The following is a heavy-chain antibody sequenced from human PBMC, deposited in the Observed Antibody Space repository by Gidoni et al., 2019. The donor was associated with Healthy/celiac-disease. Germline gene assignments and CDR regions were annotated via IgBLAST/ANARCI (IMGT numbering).Heavy chain of an antibody. CDR1: GCTFSSYE. CDR2: ISSSGSTI. J-gene: IGHJ4*02. V-gene: IGHV3-48*03. Sequence: EVQLVESGGGLVQPGGSLRLSCAASGCTFSSYEMNWVRQAPGKGLEWVSYISSSGSTIYYADSVKGRFTISRDNAKNSLYLQMNSLRAEDTAVYYCASGGNDYGDPGVDYWGQGTLVTVSS. D-gene: IGHD4-17*01. CDR3: ASGGNDYGDPGVDY.